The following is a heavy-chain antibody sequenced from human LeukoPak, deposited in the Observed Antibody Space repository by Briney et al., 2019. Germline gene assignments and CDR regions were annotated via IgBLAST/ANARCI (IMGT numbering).Heavy chain of an antibody. CDR2: INPNSGGT. V-gene: IGHV1-2*06. CDR1: GYTFTSYY. J-gene: IGHJ3*02. D-gene: IGHD3-10*01. CDR3: ARDREVAPAYAFDI. Sequence: GASVKVSCKASGYTFTSYYMHWVRQAPGQGLEWMGRINPNSGGTNYAQKFQGRVTMTRDTSISTAYMELSRLRSDDTAVYYCARDREVAPAYAFDIWGQGTMVTVSS.